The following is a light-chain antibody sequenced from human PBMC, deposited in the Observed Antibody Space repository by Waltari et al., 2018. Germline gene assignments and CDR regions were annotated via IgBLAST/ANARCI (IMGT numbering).Light chain of an antibody. J-gene: IGLJ1*01. CDR3: NSRDYSSNYV. CDR2: GRD. Sequence: SSELTQDPAVSVAVGQTVRITSHGDSLRTAYVSWYQQKPGQAPVLVINGRDKRPSGIPDRFSGSSSGDTASLTITGAQAEDEADYYCNSRDYSSNYVFGAGTKVTVL. CDR1: SLRTAY. V-gene: IGLV3-19*01.